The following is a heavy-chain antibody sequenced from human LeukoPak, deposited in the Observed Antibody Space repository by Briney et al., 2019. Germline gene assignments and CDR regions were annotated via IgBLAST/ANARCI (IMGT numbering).Heavy chain of an antibody. J-gene: IGHJ3*01. D-gene: IGHD6-13*01. V-gene: IGHV1-18*01. CDR3: ARVGVAAAGTRAFDV. CDR2: ISDYNGDT. CDR1: GYTFTSYA. Sequence: GASVKVSCKASGYTFTSYAISWVRQAPGQGLEWMGWISDYNGDTNYAQKFQGRVSMTKDTSTSTAYMELRSLKSDDTAVYYCARVGVAAAGTRAFDVWGQGTMVTVSS.